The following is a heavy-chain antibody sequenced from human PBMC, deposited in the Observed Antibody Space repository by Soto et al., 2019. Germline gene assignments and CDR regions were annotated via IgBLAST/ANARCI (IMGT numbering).Heavy chain of an antibody. Sequence: PSETLSLTCAVSGGSISSGGYSWSWIRQPPGKGLERIGYIYHSGSTYYNPSLKSRVTISVDRSKNQLSLKLSSVTAADTAVYYCARGLYYYESSGYYGNWGQGTLVTVSS. D-gene: IGHD3-22*01. V-gene: IGHV4-30-2*01. CDR2: IYHSGST. CDR1: GGSISSGGYS. CDR3: ARGLYYYESSGYYGN. J-gene: IGHJ4*02.